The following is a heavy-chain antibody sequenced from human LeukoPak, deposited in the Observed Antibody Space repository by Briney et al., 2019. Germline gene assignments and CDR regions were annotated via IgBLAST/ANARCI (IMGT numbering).Heavy chain of an antibody. V-gene: IGHV4-59*08. Sequence: SETLSLTCSVSGGSKNYYYWSWIRQPPGKGLEWIGYISYSGSTNYNPSLQSRVTISINTSKNQFSLKLSSVAAGDTAIYYCARPYTSDSYGVFAIWGQGTMVTVSS. CDR3: ARPYTSDSYGVFAI. CDR1: GGSKNYYY. J-gene: IGHJ3*02. CDR2: ISYSGST. D-gene: IGHD6-19*01.